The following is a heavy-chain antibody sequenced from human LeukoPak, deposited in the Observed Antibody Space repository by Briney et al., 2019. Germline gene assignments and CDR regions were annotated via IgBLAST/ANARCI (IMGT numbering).Heavy chain of an antibody. CDR1: GGSISSYY. CDR3: ARVGYSSSWYRYWYFDL. CDR2: IYYSGST. D-gene: IGHD6-13*01. Sequence: SETLSLTCTVSGGSISSYYWSWIRQPPGKGLEWIGYIYYSGSTNYNPSLKSRVTISVDTSKNQFSLKLSSVTAADTAVYYCARVGYSSSWYRYWYFDLWGRGTLVTVSS. J-gene: IGHJ2*01. V-gene: IGHV4-59*01.